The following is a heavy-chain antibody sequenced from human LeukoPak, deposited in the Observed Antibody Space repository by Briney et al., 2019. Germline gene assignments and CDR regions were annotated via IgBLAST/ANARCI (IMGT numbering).Heavy chain of an antibody. CDR1: GGSISSYY. Sequence: SETLSLTCTVSGGSISSYYWGWIRQPPGKGLEWIGSIYYSGSTYYNPSLKSRVTISVDTSKNQFSLKLSSVTAADTAVYYCASTPHLGATTPQGGTFDYWGQGTLVTVSS. J-gene: IGHJ4*02. CDR3: ASTPHLGATTPQGGTFDY. CDR2: IYYSGST. V-gene: IGHV4-39*01. D-gene: IGHD1-26*01.